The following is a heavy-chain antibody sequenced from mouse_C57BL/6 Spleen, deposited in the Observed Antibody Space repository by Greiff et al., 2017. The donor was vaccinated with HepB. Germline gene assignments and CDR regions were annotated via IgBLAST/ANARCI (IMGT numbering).Heavy chain of an antibody. CDR1: GYTFTSYG. J-gene: IGHJ2*01. CDR2: IYPRSGNT. V-gene: IGHV1-81*01. CDR3: ARSHYYGSSPYYFDY. Sequence: VQRVESGAELARPGASVKLSCKASGYTFTSYGISWVKQRTGQGLEWIGEIYPRSGNTYYNEKFKGKATLTADKSSSTAYMELRSLTSEDSAVYFCARSHYYGSSPYYFDYWGQGTTLTVSS. D-gene: IGHD1-1*01.